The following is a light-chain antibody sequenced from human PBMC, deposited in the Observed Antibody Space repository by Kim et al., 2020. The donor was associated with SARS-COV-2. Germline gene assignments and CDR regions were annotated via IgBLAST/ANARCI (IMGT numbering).Light chain of an antibody. J-gene: IGLJ3*02. CDR1: SSDVGYYNY. CDR3: SSYTTSRTLV. CDR2: DVS. V-gene: IGLV2-14*04. Sequence: GQSITISCTGTSSDVGYYNYVSWYQQHPGKAPKLMIYDVSKRPSGVSSRFSGSKSGNTASLTISGLQAADEADYYCSSYTTSRTLVFGGGTQLTVL.